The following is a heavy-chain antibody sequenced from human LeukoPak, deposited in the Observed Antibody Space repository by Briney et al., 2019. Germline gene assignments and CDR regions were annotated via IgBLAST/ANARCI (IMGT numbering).Heavy chain of an antibody. J-gene: IGHJ4*02. V-gene: IGHV4-59*08. D-gene: IGHD3-10*01. CDR2: IYYSGST. Sequence: PSGPLSLTCPVSGCSISSYYWSWIRQPPGKGLEWIGYIYYSGSTNYNPSLKSRVTISVDTSKNQFSLKLSSVTAADTAVYYCASNYYGSGSLDYWGQGNLVTVSS. CDR3: ASNYYGSGSLDY. CDR1: GCSISSYY.